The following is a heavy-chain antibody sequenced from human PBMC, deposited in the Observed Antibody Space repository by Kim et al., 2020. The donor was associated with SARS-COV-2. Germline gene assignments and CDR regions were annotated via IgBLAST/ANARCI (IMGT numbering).Heavy chain of an antibody. J-gene: IGHJ3*02. V-gene: IGHV3-7*01. D-gene: IGHD2-2*01. CDR3: ARDVVPAAIVAFDI. Sequence: YGASLKGRFTISADNAKNSLYLQMNSLGAEDTAVYYCARDVVPAAIVAFDIWGQGTMVTVSS.